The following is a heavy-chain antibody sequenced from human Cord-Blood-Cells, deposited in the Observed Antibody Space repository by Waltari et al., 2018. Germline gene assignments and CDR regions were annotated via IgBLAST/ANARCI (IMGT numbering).Heavy chain of an antibody. CDR1: GLTFSSYA. D-gene: IGHD6-6*01. J-gene: IGHJ4*02. CDR3: AKTNEGSSSSFHPFDY. CDR2: IRGSGCST. V-gene: IGHV3-23*01. Sequence: EVQLLESGGGLVQPGGSLRLSCAASGLTFSSYAMSWVRQAPGKGLEWVSAIRGSGCSTYYADSVKGRFTISRDNSKNTLYLQRNSLRAEDTAVYYCAKTNEGSSSSFHPFDYWGQGTLVTVSS.